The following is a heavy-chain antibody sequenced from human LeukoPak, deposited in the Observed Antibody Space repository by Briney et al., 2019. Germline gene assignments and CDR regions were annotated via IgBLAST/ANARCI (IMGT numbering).Heavy chain of an antibody. D-gene: IGHD6-13*01. V-gene: IGHV3-11*04. Sequence: GGSLRLSCVASGFTFSDYYMSWIRQSPEKGLERVSYIDPSGDTIYYADSVKGRFTISRDNAKNSLYLRMNALRAEDTAVYYCARYRGHSTTWPYFSDYWGQGTLVTVSS. CDR1: GFTFSDYY. CDR3: ARYRGHSTTWPYFSDY. J-gene: IGHJ4*02. CDR2: IDPSGDTI.